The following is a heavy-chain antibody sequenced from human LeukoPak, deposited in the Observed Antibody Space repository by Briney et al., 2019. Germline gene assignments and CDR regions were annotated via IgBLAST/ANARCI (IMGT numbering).Heavy chain of an antibody. CDR3: ARSRERPIITGIGY. D-gene: IGHD1-20*01. J-gene: IGHJ4*02. Sequence: ASVKVSCKASGYTFTGYYMHWVRQAPGQGLEWMGWINPNSRGTNYAQKFQGRVTMTRDTSISTAYMELSRLRSDDTAVYYCARSRERPIITGIGYWGQGTLVTVSS. V-gene: IGHV1-2*02. CDR1: GYTFTGYY. CDR2: INPNSRGT.